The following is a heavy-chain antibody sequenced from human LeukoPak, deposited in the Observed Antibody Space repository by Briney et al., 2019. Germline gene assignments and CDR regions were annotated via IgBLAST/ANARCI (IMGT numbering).Heavy chain of an antibody. D-gene: IGHD6-13*01. J-gene: IGHJ5*02. CDR2: INPYNGNT. CDR1: GYTFTSHG. Sequence: ASVKISCKASGYTFTSHGINWVRQAPGQGLEWMGWINPYNGNTNYAQKLQGRVTMTTDTSTSTAYMELRSLRSDDTAVYYCARGCPASSSCWFDPWGQGTLVTVSS. V-gene: IGHV1-18*01. CDR3: ARGCPASSSCWFDP.